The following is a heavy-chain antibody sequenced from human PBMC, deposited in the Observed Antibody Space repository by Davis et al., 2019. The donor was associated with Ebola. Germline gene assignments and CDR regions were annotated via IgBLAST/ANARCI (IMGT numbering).Heavy chain of an antibody. CDR1: GYTFTSYA. Sequence: AASVKVSCKASGYTFTSYAMHWVRQAPGQRLEWMGWINAGNGNTKYSQKFQGRVTITRDTSASTAYMELSSLRSEDTAVYYCARGDCSGGSFPIDYWGQGTLVTVSS. V-gene: IGHV1-3*01. CDR3: ARGDCSGGSFPIDY. J-gene: IGHJ4*02. CDR2: INAGNGNT. D-gene: IGHD2-15*01.